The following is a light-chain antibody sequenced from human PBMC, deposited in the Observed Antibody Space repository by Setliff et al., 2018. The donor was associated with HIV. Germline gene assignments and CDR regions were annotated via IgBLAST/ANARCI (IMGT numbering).Light chain of an antibody. V-gene: IGLV2-11*01. CDR2: DVS. CDR1: SSDVGAYNY. CDR3: CSYAGTYTDI. Sequence: QSALTQPRSVSGSPGQSVTLSCTGSSSDVGAYNYVSWYQQHPGKAPKLIIYDVSKRPSGVPDRFSGSKSGGTASLTISGLQSEDEADYYCCSYAGTYTDIFGSGTKGTV. J-gene: IGLJ1*01.